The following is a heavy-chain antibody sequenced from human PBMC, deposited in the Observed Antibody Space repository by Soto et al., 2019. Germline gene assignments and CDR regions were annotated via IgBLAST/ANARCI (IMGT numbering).Heavy chain of an antibody. Sequence: GASVKVSCKASGYTITSYGISWVRQAPGQGLEWMGWISAYNGNTNYAQKLQGRVTMTTDTSTSTAYMELRSLRSDDTAVYYCARGLPSRRRITMVRGPQGNWFDPWGQGTLVTVSS. D-gene: IGHD3-10*01. J-gene: IGHJ5*02. V-gene: IGHV1-18*01. CDR1: GYTITSYG. CDR2: ISAYNGNT. CDR3: ARGLPSRRRITMVRGPQGNWFDP.